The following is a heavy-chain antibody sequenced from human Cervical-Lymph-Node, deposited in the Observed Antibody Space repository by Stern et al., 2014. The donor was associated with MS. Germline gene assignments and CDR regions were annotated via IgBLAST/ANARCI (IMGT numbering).Heavy chain of an antibody. J-gene: IGHJ4*02. D-gene: IGHD2-2*01. CDR2: IYWDDSK. Sequence: HITLKESGPTLVKPTQTLTLTCTFSWFSLSTRGVGVGWIRQPPGKALEWLSFIYWDDSKRYSPSLKNRLTITKDTSKNQVVLTMNNVDPVDTATFYCATHAPGVVPAALDYWGQGTLVTVS. CDR1: WFSLSTRGVG. CDR3: ATHAPGVVPAALDY. V-gene: IGHV2-5*02.